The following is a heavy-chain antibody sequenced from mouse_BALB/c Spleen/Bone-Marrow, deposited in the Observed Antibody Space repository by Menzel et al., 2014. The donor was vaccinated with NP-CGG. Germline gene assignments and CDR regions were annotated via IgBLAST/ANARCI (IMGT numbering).Heavy chain of an antibody. CDR2: ISNGGGTT. J-gene: IGHJ2*01. CDR3: VRHSTMVVADN. D-gene: IGHD1-1*01. CDR1: GFTFSSYT. V-gene: IGHV5-12-2*01. Sequence: EVKLMESGGGLVQPGGSLKLSCAASGFTFSSYTMSWFRQIPEKRLEWVAYISNGGGTTYYPDTVKGRFTISRDNAKNTLYLQMSSLKSEDTAMYYCVRHSTMVVADNWGQGTTLTVSS.